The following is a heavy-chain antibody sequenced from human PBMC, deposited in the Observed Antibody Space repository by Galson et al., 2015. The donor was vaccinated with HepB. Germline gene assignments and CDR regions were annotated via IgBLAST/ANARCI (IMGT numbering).Heavy chain of an antibody. J-gene: IGHJ4*02. CDR2: FDPEDGET. CDR1: GYTLAELS. V-gene: IGHV1-24*01. CDR3: ATGVPAAGPIYSDNSDYYAFDY. D-gene: IGHD3-22*01. Sequence: SVKVSCKVSGYTLAELSMHWVRQAPGKGLEWMGGFDPEDGETIYAQKFQGRVTMTEDTSTDTAYMELSSLRSEDTAVYYCATGVPAAGPIYSDNSDYYAFDYWGQGTLVTVSS.